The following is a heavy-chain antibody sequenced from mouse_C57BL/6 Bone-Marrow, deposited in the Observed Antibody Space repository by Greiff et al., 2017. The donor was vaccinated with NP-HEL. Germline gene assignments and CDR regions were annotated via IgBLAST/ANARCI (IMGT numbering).Heavy chain of an antibody. CDR2: IRLKSDNYAT. CDR1: GFTFSNYW. CDR3: TGLLGFAY. V-gene: IGHV6-3*01. Sequence: LQQSGGGLVQPGGSMKLSCVASGFTFSNYWMNWVRQSPEKGLEWVAQIRLKSDNYATHYAESVKGRFIISRDDSKSSVYLQMNNLRAEDTGIYYCTGLLGFAYWGQGTLVTVSA. J-gene: IGHJ3*01. D-gene: IGHD1-1*01.